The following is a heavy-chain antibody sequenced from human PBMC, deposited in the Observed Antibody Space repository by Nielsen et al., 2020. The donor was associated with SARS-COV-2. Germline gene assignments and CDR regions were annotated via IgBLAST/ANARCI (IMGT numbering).Heavy chain of an antibody. V-gene: IGHV1-69*01. CDR3: ARARGGSYGY. J-gene: IGHJ4*02. Sequence: WVRQAPGQGLEWMGGIIPIFGTANYAQKFQGRVTITADESTSTAYMELSSLRSEDTAVYYCARARGGSYGYWGQGTLVTVSS. D-gene: IGHD1-26*01. CDR2: IIPIFGTA.